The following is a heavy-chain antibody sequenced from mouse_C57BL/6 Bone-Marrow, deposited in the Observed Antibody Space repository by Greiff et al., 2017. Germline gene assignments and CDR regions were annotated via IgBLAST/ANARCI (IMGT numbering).Heavy chain of an antibody. CDR3: ARWRGYAMDY. Sequence: QVQLQQSGAELVRPGTSVKVSCKASGYAFTNYLIEWVKQRPGQGLEWIGVINPGSGGTNYNEKFKGKATLTADKSSSTAYMQLSRLTSEDSAVYFCARWRGYAMDYWGQGTSVTVSS. CDR1: GYAFTNYL. V-gene: IGHV1-54*01. J-gene: IGHJ4*01. CDR2: INPGSGGT.